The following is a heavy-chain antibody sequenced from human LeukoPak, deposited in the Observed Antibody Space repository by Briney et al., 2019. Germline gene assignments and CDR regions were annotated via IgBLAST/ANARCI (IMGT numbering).Heavy chain of an antibody. V-gene: IGHV1-8*01. J-gene: IGHJ4*02. CDR1: GYTFTSYD. CDR2: MNPNSGNT. D-gene: IGHD3-22*01. Sequence: ASVKVSCKASGYTFTSYDINWVRQATGQGLEWMGWMNPNSGNTGYAQKFQGRVTMTRNTSISTAYMELSSLRSEDTAVYYCAGIYDSSGYLLPFDYWGQGTLVTVSS. CDR3: AGIYDSSGYLLPFDY.